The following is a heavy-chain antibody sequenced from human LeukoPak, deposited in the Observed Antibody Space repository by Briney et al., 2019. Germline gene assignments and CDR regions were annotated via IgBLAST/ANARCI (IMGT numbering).Heavy chain of an antibody. CDR2: RKQDGSEK. D-gene: IGHD6-6*01. Sequence: PGGSLRLSCAASGFTFSSYWMSWVRQAPGKGLEWVANRKQDGSEKYYVDSVKGGFTISRDNAKTSLYLQMNSLRAEDTAVYYCARDPVPLAARPGYDSYYMDVWGKGTTVTVSS. CDR3: ARDPVPLAARPGYDSYYMDV. V-gene: IGHV3-7*01. CDR1: GFTFSSYW. J-gene: IGHJ6*03.